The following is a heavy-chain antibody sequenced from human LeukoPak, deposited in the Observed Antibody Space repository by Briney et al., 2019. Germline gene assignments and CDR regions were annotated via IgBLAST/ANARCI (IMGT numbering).Heavy chain of an antibody. CDR3: ARLFGVMRDFDY. Sequence: PSETLSLTCTVSGGSISSGNYYWSWIRQPPGRGLEWIGYIYYSGSTYYNPSLKSRVTISADTSENQLPLQVSSVTAADTAVYYCARLFGVMRDFDYWGQGTLVTVSS. J-gene: IGHJ4*02. CDR1: GGSISSGNYY. V-gene: IGHV4-30-4*08. D-gene: IGHD3-3*01. CDR2: IYYSGST.